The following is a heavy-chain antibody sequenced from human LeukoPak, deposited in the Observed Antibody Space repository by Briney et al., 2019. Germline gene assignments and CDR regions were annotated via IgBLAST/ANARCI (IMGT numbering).Heavy chain of an antibody. CDR1: GGSINSYY. J-gene: IGHJ5*02. CDR2: IHYTGST. Sequence: PSETLSLTCSVSGGSINSYYWSWIRQPPGKGLECIGYIHYTGSTNYNPSLKSRVTISVDTSKNQFSLKLSSVTAADTAVYYCARERKSYYDSSGYYHNWFDPWGQGTLVTVSS. V-gene: IGHV4-59*12. D-gene: IGHD3-22*01. CDR3: ARERKSYYDSSGYYHNWFDP.